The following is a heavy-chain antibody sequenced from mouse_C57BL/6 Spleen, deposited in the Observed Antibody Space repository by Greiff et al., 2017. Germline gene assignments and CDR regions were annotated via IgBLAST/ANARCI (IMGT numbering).Heavy chain of an antibody. CDR1: GFTFTNYW. V-gene: IGHV6-3*01. D-gene: IGHD1-1*01. Sequence: EVMLVESGGGLVQPGGSMKLSCVASGFTFTNYWMNWVRQSPEKGLEWVAQIRLKSDNYASHYAESVKGRFTISRDDSKSSVYLQMNNLSAEDTGIYYCAALITTVGAPYFDYWGQGTTLTVSS. CDR3: AALITTVGAPYFDY. J-gene: IGHJ2*01. CDR2: IRLKSDNYAS.